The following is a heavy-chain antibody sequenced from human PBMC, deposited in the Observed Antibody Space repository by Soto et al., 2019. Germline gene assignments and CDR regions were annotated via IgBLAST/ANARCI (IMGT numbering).Heavy chain of an antibody. J-gene: IGHJ4*02. V-gene: IGHV2-5*02. D-gene: IGHD3-9*01. CDR2: IYWDDSK. CDR3: AHKGPEDWPLDY. Sequence: QTTLKESGPTLGRPTQTLTLTCAFSGFSLSTSGVAVRWIRQSPGKALESLAVIYWDDSKHYSPSQRSRLTITKDTSKNQVGITMTNMAPMDTGTYYCAHKGPEDWPLDYWGQGTLVTVSS. CDR1: GFSLSTSGVA.